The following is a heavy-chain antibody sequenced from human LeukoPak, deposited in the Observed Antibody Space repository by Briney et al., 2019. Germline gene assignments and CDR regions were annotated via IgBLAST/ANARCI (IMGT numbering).Heavy chain of an antibody. CDR2: IIPIFGTA. D-gene: IGHD6-13*01. V-gene: IGHV1-69*13. CDR3: ARAHRPYSSSWLYYFDY. J-gene: IGHJ4*02. Sequence: SVKVSCKASGGTFSSYAISWVRQAPGQGLEWMGGIIPIFGTANYAQKFQGRVTITADESTSTAYMELSSLRSEDTAVYYCARAHRPYSSSWLYYFDYWGQGTLVTVSS. CDR1: GGTFSSYA.